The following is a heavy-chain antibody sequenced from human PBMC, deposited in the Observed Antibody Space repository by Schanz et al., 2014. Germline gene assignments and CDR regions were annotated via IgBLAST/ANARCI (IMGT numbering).Heavy chain of an antibody. J-gene: IGHJ4*02. CDR2: ISSGGNP. CDR1: GFTFSSYA. CDR3: ARGGFFDSTSFDS. D-gene: IGHD2-2*01. Sequence: EVQLVESGGGWVQPGGSLRLSCAASGFTFSSYAMSWVRQAPGKGLEWVSSISSGGNPYYANSVKGRFGISRDNSENTLYLQMSSLRVEDTAVYYCARGGFFDSTSFDSWGQGTLVTVSS. V-gene: IGHV3-23*04.